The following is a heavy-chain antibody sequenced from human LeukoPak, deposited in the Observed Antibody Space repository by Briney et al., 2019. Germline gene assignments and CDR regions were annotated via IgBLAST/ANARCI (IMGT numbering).Heavy chain of an antibody. D-gene: IGHD1-26*01. J-gene: IGHJ4*02. Sequence: PGRSLRLSCAASGFTFSSYDMHWVRQAPGKGLEWVTVISYDGSNKYYGDSVKGRFTISRDNSKTTLYLKMNSLRAEDTALYYCAKEGSNGDFDYWGQGTLVTVSS. V-gene: IGHV3-30*18. CDR3: AKEGSNGDFDY. CDR2: ISYDGSNK. CDR1: GFTFSSYD.